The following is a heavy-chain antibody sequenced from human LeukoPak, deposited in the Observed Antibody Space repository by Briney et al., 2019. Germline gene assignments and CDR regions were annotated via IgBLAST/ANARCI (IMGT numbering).Heavy chain of an antibody. CDR1: GFTFSTDA. CDR3: ARRTYDSSGYDN. Sequence: PGGSLRLSCAASGFTFSTDAMSWVRQAPGKGLVWGSAISGSGGSTYYADSVKGRFTISRENSKNTVYLQMNSLRAEDTAVYYCARRTYDSSGYDNWGQGTLVTVSS. V-gene: IGHV3-23*01. J-gene: IGHJ4*02. D-gene: IGHD3-22*01. CDR2: ISGSGGST.